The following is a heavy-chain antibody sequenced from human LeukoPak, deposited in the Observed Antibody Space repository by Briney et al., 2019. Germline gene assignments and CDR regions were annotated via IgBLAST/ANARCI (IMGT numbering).Heavy chain of an antibody. J-gene: IGHJ5*02. CDR2: IYYSGST. D-gene: IGHD3-3*01. CDR1: GGSISSYY. Sequence: PSETLSLTCTVSGGSISSYYWSWIRQPPGKGREWIGYIYYSGSTNYNPSLKSRVTISVDTPKNQFSLKRSSVTAADTAVYYCARDRNDFWSGYYTGSGWFDPWGQGTLVPVSS. V-gene: IGHV4-59*01. CDR3: ARDRNDFWSGYYTGSGWFDP.